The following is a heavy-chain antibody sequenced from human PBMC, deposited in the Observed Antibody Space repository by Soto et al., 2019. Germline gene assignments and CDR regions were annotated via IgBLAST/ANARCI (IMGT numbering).Heavy chain of an antibody. V-gene: IGHV4-34*01. D-gene: IGHD3-3*01. J-gene: IGHJ6*02. Sequence: PSETLSLTCAVYGGSFSCYYWIWIRQPPGKGQEWIGEINHSGSTNYNPSHKSRVTISVDTSKNQFSLKLSSVTAADTAVYYCARQLTIFGVVIPKGDYYYYGMDVWGQGTTVTVSS. CDR3: ARQLTIFGVVIPKGDYYYYGMDV. CDR1: GGSFSCYY. CDR2: INHSGST.